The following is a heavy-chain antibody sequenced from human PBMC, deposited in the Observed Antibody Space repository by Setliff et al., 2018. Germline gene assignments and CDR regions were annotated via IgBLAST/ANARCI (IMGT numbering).Heavy chain of an antibody. CDR2: IYYRGNT. D-gene: IGHD1-1*01. CDR1: GGSISGGVYY. CDR3: ARTGTYRYFDY. J-gene: IGHJ4*02. Sequence: SETLSLTCNVSGGSISGGVYYWAWIRQPPGKGLEWIGRIYYRGNTYYNASLKSRLTISVDTSKNQFSLKLRSVTAADTAVYYCARTGTYRYFDYWGQGTQVTVS. V-gene: IGHV4-39*01.